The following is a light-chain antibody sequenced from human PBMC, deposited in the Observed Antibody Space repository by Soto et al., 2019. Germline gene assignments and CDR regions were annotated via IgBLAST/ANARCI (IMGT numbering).Light chain of an antibody. Sequence: NFMLTQPHSVSGSPGKTVTISCTGSGGNIGSYYVHWYQQRPGSAPITLIYDNDQRPSGVPDRVSGSIDTSSNSASLSISGLKTEDEADYYCQSYDDNIVIFGGGTKLTVL. CDR1: GGNIGSYY. CDR2: DND. CDR3: QSYDDNIVI. J-gene: IGLJ2*01. V-gene: IGLV6-57*02.